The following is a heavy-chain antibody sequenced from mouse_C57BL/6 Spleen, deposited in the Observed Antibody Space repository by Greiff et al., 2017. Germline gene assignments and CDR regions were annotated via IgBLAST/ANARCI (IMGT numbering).Heavy chain of an antibody. V-gene: IGHV1-61*01. CDR1: GYTFTSYW. CDR3: AMEYSNYGDY. J-gene: IGHJ2*01. D-gene: IGHD2-5*01. Sequence: VQLQQPGAELVRPGSSVKLSCKASGYTFTSYWMDWVKQRPGQGLEWIGNIYPSDSETPFNQKFKDKATLTVDKSSSPAYMQLSSLTSEDSAVYYCAMEYSNYGDYWGQGTTLTVSS. CDR2: IYPSDSET.